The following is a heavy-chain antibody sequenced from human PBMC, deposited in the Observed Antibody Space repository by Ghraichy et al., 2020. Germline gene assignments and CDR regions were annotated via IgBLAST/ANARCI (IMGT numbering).Heavy chain of an antibody. CDR2: IRYDGSNE. Sequence: GSLRLSCVASGFTFSSYGMHWVRQAPGKGLEWVAFIRYDGSNEYYADSVKGRFTISRDNSKNTLYLQMNSLRAEDTAVYYCAKDRETKVTTDRLEYWGQGTLVTVSS. V-gene: IGHV3-30*02. CDR3: AKDRETKVTTDRLEY. D-gene: IGHD4-17*01. CDR1: GFTFSSYG. J-gene: IGHJ4*02.